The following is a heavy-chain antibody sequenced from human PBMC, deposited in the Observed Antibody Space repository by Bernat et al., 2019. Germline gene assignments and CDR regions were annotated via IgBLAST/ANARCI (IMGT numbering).Heavy chain of an antibody. V-gene: IGHV4-34*01. CDR3: ARPLWFRELSPAFDI. D-gene: IGHD3-10*01. CDR2: INHSGST. Sequence: QVQLQQWGAGLLKPSETLSPTCAVYGGSFSGYYWSWIRQPPGKGLEWIGEINHSGSTNYNPSLKSRVTISVDTSKNQFSLKLSSVTAADTAVYYCARPLWFRELSPAFDIWGQGTMVTVSS. CDR1: GGSFSGYY. J-gene: IGHJ3*02.